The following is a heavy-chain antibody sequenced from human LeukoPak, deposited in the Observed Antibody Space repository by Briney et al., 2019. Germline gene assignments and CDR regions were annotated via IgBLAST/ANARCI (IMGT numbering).Heavy chain of an antibody. D-gene: IGHD3-10*01. V-gene: IGHV3-23*01. Sequence: GGSLRLSCAASGFIFSSYAMSWVRQAPGKGLEWVSAISGSGGSTYYADSVKGRFTISRDNSKNTLYLQMNSLRAEDTAVYYCAKDDHITMVRGVITYWGQGTLVTVSS. J-gene: IGHJ4*02. CDR2: ISGSGGST. CDR1: GFIFSSYA. CDR3: AKDDHITMVRGVITY.